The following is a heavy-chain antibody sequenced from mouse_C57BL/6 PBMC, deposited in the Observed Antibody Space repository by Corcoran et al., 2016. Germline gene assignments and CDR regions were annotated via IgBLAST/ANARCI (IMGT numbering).Heavy chain of an antibody. CDR1: GFSLSTSGMG. CDR3: ARNGYYEAWFAY. Sequence: QVTLKESGPGILQSSQTLSLTCSFSGFSLSTSGMGVSWIRQPSGKGLEWLAHIYWDDDKRYNPSLKSRLTISKDTSRNQVFLKITSVDTADTATYYCARNGYYEAWFAYWGQGTLVTVSA. J-gene: IGHJ3*01. CDR2: IYWDDDK. V-gene: IGHV8-12*01. D-gene: IGHD2-3*01.